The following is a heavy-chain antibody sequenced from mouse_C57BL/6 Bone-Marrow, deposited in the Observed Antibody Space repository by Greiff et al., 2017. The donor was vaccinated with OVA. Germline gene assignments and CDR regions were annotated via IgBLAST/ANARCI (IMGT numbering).Heavy chain of an antibody. V-gene: IGHV1-64*01. CDR3: AREGYDYDGPFEY. D-gene: IGHD2-4*01. CDR2: IHPNSGST. J-gene: IGHJ2*01. Sequence: QVQLQQPGAELVKPGASVKLSCKASGYTFTSYWMHCVPPRPCPGLEWIGMIHPNSGSTNYNEKFKSKATLTVDKSSSTAYMQLSSLTSEDSAVYYCAREGYDYDGPFEYWGQGTTLTVSS. CDR1: GYTFTSYW.